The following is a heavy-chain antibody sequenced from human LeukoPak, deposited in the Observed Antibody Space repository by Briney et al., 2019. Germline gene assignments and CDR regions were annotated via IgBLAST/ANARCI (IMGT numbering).Heavy chain of an antibody. D-gene: IGHD3-22*01. V-gene: IGHV4-59*01. CDR2: IYYSGST. CDR3: ARDEGSGYYRLDY. J-gene: IGHJ4*02. Sequence: SETLSLTCAVYGGSFSGYYWSWIRQPPGKGLEWIGYIYYSGSTTYNPSLKSRVTMSVDTSKNQFSLKLSSVTAADTAVYYCARDEGSGYYRLDYWGQGTLVTVSS. CDR1: GGSFSGYY.